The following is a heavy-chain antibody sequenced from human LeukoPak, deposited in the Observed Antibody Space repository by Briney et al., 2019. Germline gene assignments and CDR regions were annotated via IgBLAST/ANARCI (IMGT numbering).Heavy chain of an antibody. V-gene: IGHV1-2*02. CDR3: AREAERGDSSSYYGYYFDY. J-gene: IGHJ4*02. CDR2: INPNSGGT. D-gene: IGHD3-22*01. CDR1: GYTFTGYY. Sequence: ASVKVSCKASGYTFTGYYMHWVRQAPGQGLEWMGWINPNSGGTNYAQKFQGRVTMTRDTSISTAYMELSRLRSEDTAVYYCAREAERGDSSSYYGYYFDYWGQGALVTVSS.